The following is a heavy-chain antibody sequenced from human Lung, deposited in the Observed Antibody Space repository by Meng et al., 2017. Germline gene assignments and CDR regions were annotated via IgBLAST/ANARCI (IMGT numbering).Heavy chain of an antibody. Sequence: EVLLVESGGGVVRPGGSLRLSCVAFGFSFTDAWMSWVRQAPGKGLEWVGRIKSNSDGGTTDYAAPVKGRFTISRDDSKNTLYLQMNSLITEDTAVYFCATGAAAADHWGQGTLVTVSS. D-gene: IGHD6-13*01. CDR3: ATGAAAADH. CDR2: IKSNSDGGTT. J-gene: IGHJ4*02. CDR1: GFSFTDAW. V-gene: IGHV3-15*01.